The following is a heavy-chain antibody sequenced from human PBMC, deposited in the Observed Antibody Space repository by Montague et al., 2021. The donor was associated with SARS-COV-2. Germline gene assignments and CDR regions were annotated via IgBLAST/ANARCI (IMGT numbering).Heavy chain of an antibody. CDR2: IYGGETNT. CDR3: AKVLYYDNSGGVFDS. V-gene: IGHV3-23*03. CDR1: GFTFINSP. J-gene: IGHJ4*02. Sequence: SLRLSCAASGFTFINSPMSWVRQAPGKGLEWVSIIYGGETNTFFSDSVKGLFSMSRDNTGNTVSLQMNNLRADDTAIYYCAKVLYYDNSGGVFDSWGQGALVTVSS. D-gene: IGHD3-22*01.